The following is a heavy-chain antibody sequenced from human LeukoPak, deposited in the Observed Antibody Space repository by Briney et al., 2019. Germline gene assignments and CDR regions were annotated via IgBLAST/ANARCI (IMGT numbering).Heavy chain of an antibody. V-gene: IGHV3-30-3*01. J-gene: IGHJ4*02. CDR1: GFTFSSYA. Sequence: GGSLRLPCAASGFTFSSYAMHWVRQAPGKGLEWVAVISYDGSNKYYADSVKGRFTISRDNSKNTLYLQMNSLRAEDTAVYYCARALSPFDYWGQGTLVTVSS. CDR2: ISYDGSNK. CDR3: ARALSPFDY.